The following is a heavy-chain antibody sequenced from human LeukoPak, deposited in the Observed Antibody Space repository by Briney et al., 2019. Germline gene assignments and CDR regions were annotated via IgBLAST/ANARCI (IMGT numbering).Heavy chain of an antibody. CDR1: GGSFSGYY. V-gene: IGHV4-34*01. D-gene: IGHD1-7*01. CDR2: ISHSGST. J-gene: IGHJ4*02. CDR3: ARLYGNYQNYFDY. Sequence: SETLSLTCAVYGGSFSGYYWSWIRQPPGKGLEWIGDISHSGSTNYNPSLKSRVTISVDTSKNQFSLKPRSVTAADTAVYYCARLYGNYQNYFDYWGQGTLVTVSS.